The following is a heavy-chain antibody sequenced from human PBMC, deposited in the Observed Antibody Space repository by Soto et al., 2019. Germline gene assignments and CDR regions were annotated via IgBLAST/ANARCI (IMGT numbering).Heavy chain of an antibody. CDR1: GYALRRYC. J-gene: IGHJ5*02. CDR3: SRNMISFEGVIASEP. V-gene: IGHV1-18*01. Sequence: ASEKVSRKASGYALRRYCIRELRQAPGQGLEWMGWISGHNVKNNYEPKLQGRGHLAIDISTSTAYLELKRLRSDDAAVYYYSRNMISFEGVIASEPWGQGTVVTVSS. D-gene: IGHD3-16*02. CDR2: ISGHNVKN.